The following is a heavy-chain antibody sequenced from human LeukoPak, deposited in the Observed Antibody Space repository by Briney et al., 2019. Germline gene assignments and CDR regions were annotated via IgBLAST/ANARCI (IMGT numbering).Heavy chain of an antibody. J-gene: IGHJ4*02. CDR3: ARDCIRNYYDSSGLDY. Sequence: SETMSLTSAGNGGSFSGYYWSWIRQPPGKGLEWIGEINHSGSTNYNPSLKSRVTISVDTSKNQFSLKLSSVTAADTAVYYCARDCIRNYYDSSGLDYWGQGTLVTVSS. CDR2: INHSGST. CDR1: GGSFSGYY. D-gene: IGHD3-22*01. V-gene: IGHV4-34*01.